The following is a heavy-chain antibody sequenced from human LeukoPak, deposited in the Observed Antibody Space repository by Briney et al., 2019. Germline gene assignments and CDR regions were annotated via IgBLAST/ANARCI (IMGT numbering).Heavy chain of an antibody. J-gene: IGHJ4*02. CDR1: RGILSSYA. CDR2: IIALLSIA. CDR3: ARDLPPYYFDY. Sequence: SLKVSCKASRGILSSYAISCVPQAPGQGLEWLGRIIALLSIANYAQKFQGRFTVTAAKSTTTACINLTSLRSEYTALDYLARDLPPYYFDYWGQGTLVTVSS. V-gene: IGHV1-69*04.